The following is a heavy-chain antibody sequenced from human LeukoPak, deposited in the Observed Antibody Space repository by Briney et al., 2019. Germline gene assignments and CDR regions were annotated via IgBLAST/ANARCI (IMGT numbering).Heavy chain of an antibody. J-gene: IGHJ4*02. D-gene: IGHD3-10*01. V-gene: IGHV1-24*01. CDR1: GYTLTELS. CDR2: FDPEDGET. CDR3: ATPTYGSGSYLDY. Sequence: ASVKVSCKVSGYTLTELSMHWVRQAPGKGLEWMGGFDPEDGETIYAQKFQGRVTMTEDTPTDTAYMELSSLRSEDTAVYCCATPTYGSGSYLDYWGQGTLVTVSS.